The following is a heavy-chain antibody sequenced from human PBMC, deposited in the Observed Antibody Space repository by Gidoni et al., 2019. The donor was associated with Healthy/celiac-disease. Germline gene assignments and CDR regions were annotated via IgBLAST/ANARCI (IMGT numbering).Heavy chain of an antibody. J-gene: IGHJ4*02. D-gene: IGHD5-18*01. Sequence: EVQLVESGGGLVQPGGSLRLSCAASGFTFSSYWMLWVRQAPGKGLVWVSRINSDGSSTSYADSVKGRFTISRDNAKNTLYLQMNSLRAEDTAVYYCAKIVDTAMVTPFDYWGQGTLVTVSS. CDR1: GFTFSSYW. V-gene: IGHV3-74*01. CDR2: INSDGSST. CDR3: AKIVDTAMVTPFDY.